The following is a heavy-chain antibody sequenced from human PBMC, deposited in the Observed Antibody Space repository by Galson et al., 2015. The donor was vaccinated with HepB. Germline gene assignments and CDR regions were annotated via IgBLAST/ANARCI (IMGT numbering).Heavy chain of an antibody. CDR2: ISGPGGTT. CDR1: GFTFGSHA. Sequence: SLRLSCAASGFTFGSHAMSWVRQGPGKGLGWVSAISGPGGTTYFADSVKGRFSISRDNSKNTLFPQMNSLRVEDTAIYYCAKDLGITVAGDFDYWGQGTLVTVSS. CDR3: AKDLGITVAGDFDY. V-gene: IGHV3-23*01. D-gene: IGHD6-19*01. J-gene: IGHJ4*02.